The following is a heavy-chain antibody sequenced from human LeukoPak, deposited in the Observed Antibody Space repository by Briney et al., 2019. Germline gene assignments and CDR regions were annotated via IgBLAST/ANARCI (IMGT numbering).Heavy chain of an antibody. CDR2: LSGSGGST. J-gene: IGHJ4*02. CDR1: GFTFSSYS. CDR3: AKDGSALWTIARPYYFDY. V-gene: IGHV3-23*01. Sequence: GGSLRLSCAASGFTFSSYSMSWVRQAPGKGLEWVSTLSGSGGSTYYAGSVKGRFTISRDNSKNTLYVQMNSLRAEDTAVYYCAKDGSALWTIARPYYFDYWGQGTLVTVSS. D-gene: IGHD5-24*01.